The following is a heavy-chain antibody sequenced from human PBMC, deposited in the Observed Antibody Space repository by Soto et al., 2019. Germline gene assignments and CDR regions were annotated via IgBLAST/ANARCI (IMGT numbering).Heavy chain of an antibody. V-gene: IGHV3-23*01. Sequence: EVQLLESGGGLVQPGGSLRLSCAASGFTFSSYAMSWVRQAPGKGLEWVSAISGSGGSTYYADSVKGRFTISRDNSKNALDLHMNSMRAEDTAVYYCANGRKQLVNSVGGMDVWGQGTTVTFSS. CDR1: GFTFSSYA. D-gene: IGHD6-6*01. CDR2: ISGSGGST. J-gene: IGHJ6*02. CDR3: ANGRKQLVNSVGGMDV.